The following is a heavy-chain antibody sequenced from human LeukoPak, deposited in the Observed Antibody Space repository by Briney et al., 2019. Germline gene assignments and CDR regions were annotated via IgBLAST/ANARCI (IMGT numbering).Heavy chain of an antibody. V-gene: IGHV3-48*01. Sequence: GGSLRLSCAASGFTLSSYSMNWVRQAPGKGLEWVSSISSSSSTIYYADAVKGRFTMSRDNAENSLYLQMNSLRAEDTAVYYCARDRPDSLDYWGQGTLVTVSS. CDR2: ISSSSSTI. D-gene: IGHD3-22*01. J-gene: IGHJ4*02. CDR3: ARDRPDSLDY. CDR1: GFTLSSYS.